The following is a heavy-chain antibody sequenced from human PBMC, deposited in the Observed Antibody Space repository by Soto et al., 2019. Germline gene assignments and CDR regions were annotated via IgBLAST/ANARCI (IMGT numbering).Heavy chain of an antibody. CDR3: ARDHYYDSSGRTDY. J-gene: IGHJ4*02. CDR2: ISYDGSNK. D-gene: IGHD3-22*01. Sequence: GGSLRLSCAASGFTFSSYAMHWVRQAPGKGLEWVAVISYDGSNKYYADSVKGRFTISRDNSKNTLYLQMNSLRAEDTAVYYCARDHYYDSSGRTDYWGQGTLVTVSS. V-gene: IGHV3-30-3*01. CDR1: GFTFSSYA.